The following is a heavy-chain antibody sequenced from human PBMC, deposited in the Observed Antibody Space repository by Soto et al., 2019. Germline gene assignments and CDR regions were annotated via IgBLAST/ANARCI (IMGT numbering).Heavy chain of an antibody. Sequence: EVQLEESGGGLVKPGGSLRLSCAASGFTLSNYAMSWVRQAPGKGLEWVSVVSGAGITTKYAASVKGRFTVSRDNSKNTLYLQMNSLRVEDMGVYYCATDRGSSPFDYWGQGTRVTVSS. J-gene: IGHJ4*02. CDR3: ATDRGSSPFDY. CDR2: VSGAGITT. D-gene: IGHD6-13*01. CDR1: GFTLSNYA. V-gene: IGHV3-23*04.